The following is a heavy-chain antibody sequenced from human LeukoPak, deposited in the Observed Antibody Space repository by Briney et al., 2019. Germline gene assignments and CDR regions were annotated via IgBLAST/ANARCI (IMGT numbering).Heavy chain of an antibody. CDR1: GYTFTGYY. CDR2: INPNSGGT. Sequence: ASVKVSCKASGYTFTGYYMHWVRQAPGQGLEWMGWINPNSGGTNYAQKFQGRVTMTRDTSISTAYMELSRLRSDNTAVYYCASESRPYCTNGVCYEGFGPWGQGTLVTVSS. CDR3: ASESRPYCTNGVCYEGFGP. V-gene: IGHV1-2*02. D-gene: IGHD2-8*01. J-gene: IGHJ5*02.